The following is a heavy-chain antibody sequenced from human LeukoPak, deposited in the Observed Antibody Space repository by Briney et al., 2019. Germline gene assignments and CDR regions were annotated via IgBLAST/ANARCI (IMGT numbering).Heavy chain of an antibody. Sequence: GGSLRLSCEASGFTFRSYDMHWVRQAPGKGLEWVAVISHDGSNKYYADSVKGRFTISRDNSKNTLYLQMNSLRAEDTAVYYCARDQNEVVTARIDYWGQGTLVTVSS. CDR2: ISHDGSNK. D-gene: IGHD2-21*02. CDR3: ARDQNEVVTARIDY. J-gene: IGHJ4*02. CDR1: GFTFRSYD. V-gene: IGHV3-30-3*01.